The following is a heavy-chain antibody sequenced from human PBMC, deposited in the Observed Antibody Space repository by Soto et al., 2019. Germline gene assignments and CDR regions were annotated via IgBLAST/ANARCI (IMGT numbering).Heavy chain of an antibody. Sequence: PSETLSLTCAVYGGSFSGYYWSWIRQPPGKGLEWIGEINHSGSTNYNPSLKSRVTISVDTSKNQFSLKLSSVTAADTAVYYCASRGGVAPTDYWGQGTLVTVSS. CDR3: ASRGGVAPTDY. CDR1: GGSFSGYY. D-gene: IGHD3-3*01. CDR2: INHSGST. J-gene: IGHJ4*02. V-gene: IGHV4-34*01.